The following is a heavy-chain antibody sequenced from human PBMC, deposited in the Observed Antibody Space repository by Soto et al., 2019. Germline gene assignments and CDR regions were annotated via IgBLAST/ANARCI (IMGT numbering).Heavy chain of an antibody. D-gene: IGHD4-4*01. V-gene: IGHV3-23*01. CDR1: GFTFDNYG. CDR2: ITGAGGST. J-gene: IGHJ6*02. CDR3: AKGHSDSFGNYDYFGMDV. Sequence: EVQLLESGGGLVQPGGSLRLSCAASGFTFDNYGMSWVRQAPGKGLEWIGAITGAGGSTYNADSVKGRFTISRDNSKKTVYLQVDSLKVEHTAVYYCAKGHSDSFGNYDYFGMDVWGQGTTVTVSS.